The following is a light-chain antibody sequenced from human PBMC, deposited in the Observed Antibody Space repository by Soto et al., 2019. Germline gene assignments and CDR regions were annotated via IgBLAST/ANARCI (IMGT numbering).Light chain of an antibody. Sequence: QSVLTQPPSASGSPGQSITISCTGTSSDVGGYNAVSWYQQHPGKAPKLMIYDVSNRPSGVSDRFSGSKSGSTASLTISGLQAEDEADYYCSSYTRSSLYVFGTGTKLTVL. CDR2: DVS. CDR3: SSYTRSSLYV. J-gene: IGLJ1*01. CDR1: SSDVGGYNA. V-gene: IGLV2-14*01.